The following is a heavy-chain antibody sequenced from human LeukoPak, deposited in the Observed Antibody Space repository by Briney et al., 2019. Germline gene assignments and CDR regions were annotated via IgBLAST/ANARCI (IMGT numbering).Heavy chain of an antibody. CDR1: GGSISSDY. J-gene: IGHJ4*02. V-gene: IGHV4-59*01. Sequence: SETLSLTCTVSGGSISSDYWSWIRQPPGKGLEWVGYIYYSGRTFYNPSLKSRVTMSVDTSKNQFSLKLGSATAADTAIYYCARGFYSPAYWGQGTLVTVSS. CDR3: ARGFYSPAY. D-gene: IGHD4-11*01. CDR2: IYYSGRT.